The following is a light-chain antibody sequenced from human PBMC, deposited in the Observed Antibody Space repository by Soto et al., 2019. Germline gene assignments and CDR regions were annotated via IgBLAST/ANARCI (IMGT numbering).Light chain of an antibody. CDR1: SSNIGSNS. J-gene: IGLJ2*01. V-gene: IGLV1-44*01. Sequence: QSVLTQPPSASGTPGQRVTISCSGASSNIGSNSVNWYQQLPGTAPKLLIYNTNQRPSGVPYRFAGSRSGTSASLAFSGLQSEDEADYYCAAWDDGLNGLLFGGGTKLTVL. CDR2: NTN. CDR3: AAWDDGLNGLL.